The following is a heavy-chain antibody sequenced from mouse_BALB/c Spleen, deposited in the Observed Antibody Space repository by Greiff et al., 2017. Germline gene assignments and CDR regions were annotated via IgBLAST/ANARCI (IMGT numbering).Heavy chain of an antibody. CDR1: GFNIKDTY. CDR2: IDPANGNT. D-gene: IGHD2-4*01. J-gene: IGHJ3*01. CDR3: ARGAYYDYDGFAY. V-gene: IGHV14-3*02. Sequence: VHVKQSGAELVKPGASVKLSCTASGFNIKDTYMHWVKQRPEQGLEWIGRIDPANGNTKYDPKFQGKATITADTSSNTAYLQLSSLTSEDTAVYYCARGAYYDYDGFAYWGQGTLVTVSA.